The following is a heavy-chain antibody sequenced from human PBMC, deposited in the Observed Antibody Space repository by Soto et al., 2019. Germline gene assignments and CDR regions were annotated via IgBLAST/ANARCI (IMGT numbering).Heavy chain of an antibody. CDR3: TRYKYNSRYSYLGMDV. CDR2: IRSKAYGETT. Sequence: GGSLRLSCTCFGFTFGDYAISWSRQAPGKGLEWVGVIRSKAYGETTDYGASVKGRFTILRDDSKSIAYLQLNSLQSEDTGVYYCTRYKYNSRYSYLGMDVWGHGTAVTVSS. CDR1: GFTFGDYA. D-gene: IGHD1-1*01. J-gene: IGHJ6*02. V-gene: IGHV3-49*03.